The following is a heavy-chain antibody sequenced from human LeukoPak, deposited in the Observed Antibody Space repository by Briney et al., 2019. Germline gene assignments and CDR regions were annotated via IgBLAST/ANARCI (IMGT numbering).Heavy chain of an antibody. J-gene: IGHJ4*02. CDR3: ARARGPIGDRNYFEY. V-gene: IGHV4-61*02. Sequence: PSQTLSLTCTVSGGSISSGSYYWSWIRQPAGRGLEWIGRIYTSGSTNYNPSLKSRVTISVDTSKNHFSLKLSSVTAADTAVYYCARARGPIGDRNYFEYWGQGALVTVSS. CDR2: IYTSGST. CDR1: GGSISSGSYY. D-gene: IGHD2-15*01.